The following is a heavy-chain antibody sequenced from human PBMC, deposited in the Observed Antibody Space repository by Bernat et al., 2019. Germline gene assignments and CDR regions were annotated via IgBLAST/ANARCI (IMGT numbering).Heavy chain of an antibody. CDR3: AREPNDPDYFDY. Sequence: QVQLQESGPGLVKPSQTLSLTCTVSGGSIRSGNYYWSWIRQHPGKDLEWIGYIYYSGSTYYNPSLKRRATISVDTSKNHFSLNLSSVTAADTAVYYCAREPNDPDYFDYWGQGTLVTVSS. CDR1: GGSIRSGNYY. J-gene: IGHJ4*02. CDR2: IYYSGST. D-gene: IGHD3-16*01. V-gene: IGHV4-31*03.